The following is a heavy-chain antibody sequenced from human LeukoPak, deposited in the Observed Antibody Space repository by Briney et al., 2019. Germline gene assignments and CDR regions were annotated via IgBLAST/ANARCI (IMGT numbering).Heavy chain of an antibody. CDR3: ASDVRNGDWEY. Sequence: GGSLRLSCSASGISFGSHSVSWVRQTPRKGQECVASVRLDASEKLYVDSAKGRFTISRDNTKNSLLLQMNSRRVYSTAVYYCASDVRNGDWEYWGQGTLVTVSS. CDR2: VRLDASEK. D-gene: IGHD4-17*01. V-gene: IGHV3-7*01. J-gene: IGHJ4*02. CDR1: GISFGSHS.